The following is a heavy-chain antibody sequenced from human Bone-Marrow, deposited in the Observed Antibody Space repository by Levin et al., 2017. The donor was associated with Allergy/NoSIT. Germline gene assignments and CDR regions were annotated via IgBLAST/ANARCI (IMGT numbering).Heavy chain of an antibody. J-gene: IGHJ3*01. V-gene: IGHV3-23*01. CDR1: GFTFANYV. CDR2: IVGSGSDT. CDR3: AKDKYGTLGDGFDV. Sequence: GGSLRLSCEASGFTFANYVMTWVRQAPVRGLEWVSTIVGSGSDTYYADSVKGRFTVSRDNSKNILYLEMNSLRGDDTAVYYCAKDKYGTLGDGFDVWGQGTMVAVSS. D-gene: IGHD4-17*01.